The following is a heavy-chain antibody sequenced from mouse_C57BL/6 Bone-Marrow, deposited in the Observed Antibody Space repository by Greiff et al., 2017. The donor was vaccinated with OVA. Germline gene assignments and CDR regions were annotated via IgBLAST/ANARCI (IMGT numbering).Heavy chain of an antibody. J-gene: IGHJ4*01. CDR1: GYTFTSYG. D-gene: IGHD2-1*01. Sequence: QVQLKESGAELARPGASVKLSCKASGYTFTSYGISWVKQRTGQGLEWIGEIYPRSGNTYYNEKFKGKATLTADKSSSTAYMELRSLTSEDSAVYFCARFLYYGNMDYWGQGTSVTVSS. CDR3: ARFLYYGNMDY. V-gene: IGHV1-81*01. CDR2: IYPRSGNT.